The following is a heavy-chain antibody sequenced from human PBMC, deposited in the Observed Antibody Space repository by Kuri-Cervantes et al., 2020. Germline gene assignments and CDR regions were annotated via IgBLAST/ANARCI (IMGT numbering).Heavy chain of an antibody. D-gene: IGHD4-17*01. CDR3: ARNYGDYVAYWYFDL. V-gene: IGHV3-23*01. CDR2: VSGSGTTT. J-gene: IGHJ2*01. Sequence: GGSLRLSCAASGFTFSSYAMSWVRQAPGKGLEWVSTVSGSGTTTYYADSVKGRFTISRDNSKNTLFLQMNSLRTEDTAVYYCARNYGDYVAYWYFDLWGRGTLVTVSS. CDR1: GFTFSSYA.